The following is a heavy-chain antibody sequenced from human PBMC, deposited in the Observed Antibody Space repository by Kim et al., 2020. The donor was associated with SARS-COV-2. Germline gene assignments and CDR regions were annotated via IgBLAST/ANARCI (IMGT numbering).Heavy chain of an antibody. CDR1: GFTFSSYA. Sequence: GGSLRLSCAASGFTFSSYAMHWVRQAPGKGLEYVSAISSNGGSTFYANSVKGRFTISRDNSKNTLYFQMGSLRAEDMAVYYCARGGWIAVAHVQFDPWG. V-gene: IGHV3-64*01. CDR2: ISSNGGST. J-gene: IGHJ5*02. CDR3: ARGGWIAVAHVQFDP. D-gene: IGHD6-19*01.